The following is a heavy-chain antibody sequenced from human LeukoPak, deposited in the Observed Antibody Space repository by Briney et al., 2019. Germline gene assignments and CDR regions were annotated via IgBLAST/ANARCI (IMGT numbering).Heavy chain of an antibody. J-gene: IGHJ3*01. CDR1: GYSFTSYC. D-gene: IGHD1-26*01. Sequence: PGESLKISCKVSGYSFTSYCIGWVRQMPGKGLEWMGIIYPGDSGPTYSPSFQGQVTISVDKSINTAYLHWSSLQASDTGRYYCGMSGDRVPLQDDVFDVWGQGTMVTVST. V-gene: IGHV5-51*01. CDR2: IYPGDSGP. CDR3: GMSGDRVPLQDDVFDV.